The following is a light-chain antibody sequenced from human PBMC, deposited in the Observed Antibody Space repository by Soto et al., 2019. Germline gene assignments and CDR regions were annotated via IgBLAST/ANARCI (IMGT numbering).Light chain of an antibody. CDR1: QSIGNNQ. Sequence: VVLTQSPGTLSLSPGERATLSCRASQSIGNNQLGWYQQKPGQAPRLLIYGASSRATGIPDRFSGSGSGTGFTLTISRLEPEDFAVYYCQQYVNLPRAFGQGTKGE. CDR2: GAS. V-gene: IGKV3-20*01. CDR3: QQYVNLPRA. J-gene: IGKJ1*01.